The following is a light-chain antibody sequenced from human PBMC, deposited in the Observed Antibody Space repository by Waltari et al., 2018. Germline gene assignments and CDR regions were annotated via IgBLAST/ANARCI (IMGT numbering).Light chain of an antibody. CDR1: SSNIGPGYD. J-gene: IGLJ2*01. CDR3: QSYDSSLSGSV. V-gene: IGLV1-40*01. CDR2: CNS. Sequence: QSGLTQPPSVSGAPGQRVTISCTGRSSNIGPGYDVPWYQLLPGTAPKLPIYCNSNRPSGVPDRFSGSKSGTSASLAITGLQAEDEADYYCQSYDSSLSGSVFGGGTKLTVL.